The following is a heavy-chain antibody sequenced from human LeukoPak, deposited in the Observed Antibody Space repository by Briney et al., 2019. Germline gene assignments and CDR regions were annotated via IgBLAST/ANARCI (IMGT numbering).Heavy chain of an antibody. CDR1: GFTFSSYA. D-gene: IGHD6-13*01. Sequence: GRSLRLSCAASGFTFSSYAMHWVRQAPGKGLEWVAVISYDGSNKYYADPVKGRFTISGDNSKNTLYLQMNSLRAEDTAVYYCARVSAAAGTVDYWGQGTLVTVSS. CDR2: ISYDGSNK. V-gene: IGHV3-30-3*01. CDR3: ARVSAAAGTVDY. J-gene: IGHJ4*02.